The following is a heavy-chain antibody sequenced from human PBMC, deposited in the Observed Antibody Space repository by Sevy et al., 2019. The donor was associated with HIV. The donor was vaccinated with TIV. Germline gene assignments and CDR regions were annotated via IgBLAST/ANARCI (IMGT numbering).Heavy chain of an antibody. Sequence: GGSLRLSCAASGFTFSSYAMSWVRQAPGKGLEWVSAISGSGGSTYYADSVKGRFTISRDNSKNTLYLQMNSLRAEDTAVYYGAKDMAGAGPPYTYYFDYWGQGTLVTVSS. V-gene: IGHV3-23*01. J-gene: IGHJ4*02. CDR2: ISGSGGST. D-gene: IGHD6-19*01. CDR3: AKDMAGAGPPYTYYFDY. CDR1: GFTFSSYA.